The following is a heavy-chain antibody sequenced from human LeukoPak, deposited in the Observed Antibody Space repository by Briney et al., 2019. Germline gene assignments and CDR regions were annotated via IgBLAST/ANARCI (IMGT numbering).Heavy chain of an antibody. J-gene: IGHJ6*02. CDR1: GGSISSYY. Sequence: ASETLSLTCTVSGGSISSYYWSWIRQPPGKGLEWIGYIYYSGSTNYNPSLKSRVTMSVDTSNYQFSLRLSSVTAADTAVYYCARGDPKSWITMIVVVTGSMDVWGQGTTVTVSS. CDR3: ARGDPKSWITMIVVVTGSMDV. CDR2: IYYSGST. D-gene: IGHD3-22*01. V-gene: IGHV4-59*12.